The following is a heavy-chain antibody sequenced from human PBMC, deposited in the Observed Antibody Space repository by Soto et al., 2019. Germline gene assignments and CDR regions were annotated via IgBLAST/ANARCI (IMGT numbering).Heavy chain of an antibody. D-gene: IGHD6-6*01. CDR1: GFTFSSYA. CDR2: ISGSDDST. J-gene: IGHJ4*02. CDR3: AKRSSSSTFDY. V-gene: IGHV3-23*01. Sequence: GGSLRLSCAASGFTFSSYAMSWVRQAPGKGPERVSVISGSDDSTYYADSVKGRFTISRDNSKNTLYLQMNSLRAEDTAVYYCAKRSSSSTFDYWGQGTLVTVSS.